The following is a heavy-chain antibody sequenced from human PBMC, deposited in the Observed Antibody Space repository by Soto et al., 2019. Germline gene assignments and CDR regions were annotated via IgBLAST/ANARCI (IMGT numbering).Heavy chain of an antibody. CDR2: ISYDGSNK. CDR1: GFTFSSYG. Sequence: QVQLVESGGGVVQPGRSLRLSCAASGFTFSSYGMHWVRQAPGKGLEWVAVISYDGSNKYYADSVKGRFTISRDKSKNTLYLQMNSLRAEDTAVYYCAKDGVGRSGWFGHYFDYWGQGTLVTVSS. D-gene: IGHD6-19*01. V-gene: IGHV3-30*18. J-gene: IGHJ4*02. CDR3: AKDGVGRSGWFGHYFDY.